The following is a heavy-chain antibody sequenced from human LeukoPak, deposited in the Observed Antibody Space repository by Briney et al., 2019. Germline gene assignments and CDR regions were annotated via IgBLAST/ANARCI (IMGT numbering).Heavy chain of an antibody. V-gene: IGHV4-4*07. CDR3: ARVSSSWYQDWYFDL. Sequence: PSETLSLTCTVSGSSISSYYWSWIRQPAGKGLEWIGRIFTSESPTYNPSLKSRVTMSLDTSKNQFSLKLSSVTAADTAVYYCARVSSSWYQDWYFDLWGRGTLVTVSS. D-gene: IGHD6-13*01. J-gene: IGHJ2*01. CDR2: IFTSESP. CDR1: GSSISSYY.